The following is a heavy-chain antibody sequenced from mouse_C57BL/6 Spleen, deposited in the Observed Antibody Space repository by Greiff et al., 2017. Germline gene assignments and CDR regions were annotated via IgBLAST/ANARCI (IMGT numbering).Heavy chain of an antibody. Sequence: VQLQQSGAELARPGASVKMSCKASGYTFTSYTMHWVKQRPGQGLEWIGYINPSSGYTKYNQKFKDKDTLTADKSSSTAYMQLSSLTSEDSAVYYCAGDYSNPWFAYWGQGTLVTVSA. V-gene: IGHV1-4*01. CDR3: AGDYSNPWFAY. CDR2: INPSSGYT. J-gene: IGHJ3*01. D-gene: IGHD2-5*01. CDR1: GYTFTSYT.